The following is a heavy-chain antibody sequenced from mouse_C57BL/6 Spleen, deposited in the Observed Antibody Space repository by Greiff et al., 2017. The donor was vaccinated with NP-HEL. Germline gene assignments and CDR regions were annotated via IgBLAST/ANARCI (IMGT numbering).Heavy chain of an antibody. V-gene: IGHV1-50*01. D-gene: IGHD4-1*01. CDR1: GYTFTSYW. Sequence: QVQLQQPGAELVKPGASVKLSCKASGYTFTSYWMQWVKQRPGQGLEWIGEIDPSDSYTNYNQKFKGKATLTVDTSSSTAYMQLSSLTSEDSAVYYCARNWDEKYFDVWGTGTTVTVSS. CDR3: ARNWDEKYFDV. CDR2: IDPSDSYT. J-gene: IGHJ1*03.